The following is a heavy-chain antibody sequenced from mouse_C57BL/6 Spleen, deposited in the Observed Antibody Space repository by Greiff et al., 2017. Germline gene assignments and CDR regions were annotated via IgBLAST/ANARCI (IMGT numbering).Heavy chain of an antibody. J-gene: IGHJ1*03. CDR1: GFTFSSYG. Sequence: EVKLVESGGDLVKPGGSLKLSCAASGFTFSSYGMSWVRQTPDKRLEWVATISSGGSYTYYPDSVKGRFTISRDNAKNTLYLQMSSLKSEDTAMYYCARRGTTVVAYWYFDVWGTGTTVTVSS. V-gene: IGHV5-6*02. CDR2: ISSGGSYT. D-gene: IGHD1-1*01. CDR3: ARRGTTVVAYWYFDV.